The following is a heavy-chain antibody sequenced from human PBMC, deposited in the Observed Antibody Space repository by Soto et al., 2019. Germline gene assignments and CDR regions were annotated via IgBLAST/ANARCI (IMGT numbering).Heavy chain of an antibody. Sequence: GGSLRLSCAASGFTVSSNYMSWVRQAPGKGLEWVSVIYSGGSTYYADSVKGRFTISRDNSKNTLYLQMNSLRAEDTAVYYCARDALVGIAARRAYYYMDVWGKGTTVTVSS. CDR2: IYSGGST. J-gene: IGHJ6*03. CDR1: GFTVSSNY. D-gene: IGHD6-6*01. V-gene: IGHV3-66*01. CDR3: ARDALVGIAARRAYYYMDV.